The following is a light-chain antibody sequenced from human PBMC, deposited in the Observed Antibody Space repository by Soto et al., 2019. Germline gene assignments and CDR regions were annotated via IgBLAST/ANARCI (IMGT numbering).Light chain of an antibody. Sequence: EIVMTQSPATLSVSPGARASLSCRASQTVSSNLAWYQQKPGQAPRLLIYGASTGATGLPARFSGSGSGTEFTLTINSLQAEDCAVYYCQQYYNWPRTFGQGTQLEIK. CDR1: QTVSSN. V-gene: IGKV3-15*01. J-gene: IGKJ5*01. CDR2: GAS. CDR3: QQYYNWPRT.